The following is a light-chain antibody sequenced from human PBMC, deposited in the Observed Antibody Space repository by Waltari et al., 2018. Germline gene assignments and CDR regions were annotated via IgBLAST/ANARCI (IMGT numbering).Light chain of an antibody. CDR1: QCISKF. CDR3: QQFDSVPYT. J-gene: IGKJ2*01. CDR2: DAT. Sequence: DIQMTQSPSSLSASVGDRVTITCQASQCISKFVNWYQHKAGKAPKLLIHDATRLEVGVPSRFTGSGSGTDFTFTVSSLQPEDIATYYCQQFDSVPYTFGQGTKLEI. V-gene: IGKV1-33*01.